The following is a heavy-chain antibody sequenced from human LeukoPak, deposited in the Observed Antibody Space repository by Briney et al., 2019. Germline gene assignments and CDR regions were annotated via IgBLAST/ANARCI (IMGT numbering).Heavy chain of an antibody. J-gene: IGHJ5*02. CDR1: GGPISTYY. V-gene: IGHV4-59*01. Sequence: SETLSLTCSVSGGPISTYYWSWIRQPPGKGLEWIGYIFYTGSTNYNPSLKSRVTISVDTSKNQFSLKLNSVTAADTAVYYCARVGSSSWYGNWFDPWGQGTLVTVSS. D-gene: IGHD6-13*01. CDR2: IFYTGST. CDR3: ARVGSSSWYGNWFDP.